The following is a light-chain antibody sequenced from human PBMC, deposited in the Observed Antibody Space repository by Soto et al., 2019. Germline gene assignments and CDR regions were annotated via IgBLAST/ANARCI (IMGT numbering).Light chain of an antibody. CDR3: QQYGSSPT. CDR1: QSVSSSY. Sequence: EIVLTQSPGTLSLSPGERATLSCRASQSVSSSYLAWYQQKPGQAPRLLIYGASSRATGIPDRFSGSGSGTDFTLTISKPEAEDFAVYYCQQYGSSPTFGPGTKVDIK. V-gene: IGKV3-20*01. CDR2: GAS. J-gene: IGKJ3*01.